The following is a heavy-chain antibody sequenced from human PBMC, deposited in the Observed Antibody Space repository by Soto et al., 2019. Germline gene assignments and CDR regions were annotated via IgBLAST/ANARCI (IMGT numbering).Heavy chain of an antibody. CDR2: INPYNGNT. Sequence: GASVKVSCKASGYTFTSYGISWVRQAPGQGLEWMGWINPYNGNTNYAQKLQGRVTMTTDTSTSTAYMELRSLGSDDTAVYYCARDPVGGNWFDPWGQGTLVTVSS. V-gene: IGHV1-18*01. D-gene: IGHD1-26*01. CDR3: ARDPVGGNWFDP. J-gene: IGHJ5*02. CDR1: GYTFTSYG.